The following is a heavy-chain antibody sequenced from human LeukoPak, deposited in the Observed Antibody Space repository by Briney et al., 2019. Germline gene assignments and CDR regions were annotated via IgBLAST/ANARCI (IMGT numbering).Heavy chain of an antibody. CDR2: MYFSGTT. CDR1: GVPISSRSYY. D-gene: IGHD6-13*01. Sequence: SETLSLTCSVSGVPISSRSYYWGWIRQPPGKGLEWIGSMYFSGTTYYNPSLKSRVTISVDTSKNQFSLKLSSVTAEDTAVYYCAREASSSWYSWFDPWGQGTLVTVSS. J-gene: IGHJ5*02. V-gene: IGHV4-39*02. CDR3: AREASSSWYSWFDP.